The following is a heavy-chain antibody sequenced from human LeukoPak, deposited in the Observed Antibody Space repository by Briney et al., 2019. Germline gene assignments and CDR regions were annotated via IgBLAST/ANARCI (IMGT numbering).Heavy chain of an antibody. D-gene: IGHD2-15*01. J-gene: IGHJ4*02. CDR1: GYTFTGYY. CDR2: INPNSGGT. CDR3: ASGVVVAAYFDY. Sequence: GASVKVSCKASGYTFTGYYMHWVRQAPGQGLEWMGWINPNSGGTNYAQNFQGRVTMTRDTSISTAYMELNRLRSDDTAVYYCASGVVVAAYFDYWGQGTLVTVSS. V-gene: IGHV1-2*02.